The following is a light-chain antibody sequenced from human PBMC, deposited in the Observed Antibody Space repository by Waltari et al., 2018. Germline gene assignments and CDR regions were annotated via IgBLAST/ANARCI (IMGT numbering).Light chain of an antibody. CDR1: QVISSY. CDR2: AAS. Sequence: AIRITQSPSSLSASTGDRVTITCRASQVISSYLAWYQQKPGKAPKLLIYAASTLQRGVPSRFSGSGSGTDFTLTLSCLQSEDFATYYCQQYYSYPHFGQGTRLEIK. V-gene: IGKV1-8*01. J-gene: IGKJ5*01. CDR3: QQYYSYPH.